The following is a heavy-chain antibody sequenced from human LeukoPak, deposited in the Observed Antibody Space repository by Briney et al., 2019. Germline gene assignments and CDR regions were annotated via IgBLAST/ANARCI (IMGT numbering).Heavy chain of an antibody. D-gene: IGHD4-17*01. V-gene: IGHV4-34*01. J-gene: IGHJ4*02. CDR2: INHSGST. CDR3: ARIGRTTVTGIDY. Sequence: KAGGSLRLSCAASGFTFSNAWMNWVRQPPGKGLEWIGEINHSGSTNYNPSLKSRVTISVDTSKNQFSLKLSSVTAADTAVYYCARIGRTTVTGIDYWGQGTLDTVSS. CDR1: GFTFSNAW.